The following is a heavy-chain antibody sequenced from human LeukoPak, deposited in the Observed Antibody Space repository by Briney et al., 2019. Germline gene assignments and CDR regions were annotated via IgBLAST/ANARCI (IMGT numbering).Heavy chain of an antibody. CDR1: GFTFSTYA. CDR2: ISDSSSSI. Sequence: PGGSLRLSCAASGFTFSTYAMSWVRQAPGRGLEWVSAISDSSSSIFYADSVKGRFTISRDNSKNTLHLQMISLRAEDTAVYYCAKDFFQLPQAYFDQWGQGTLVTVSS. D-gene: IGHD2-2*01. J-gene: IGHJ4*02. CDR3: AKDFFQLPQAYFDQ. V-gene: IGHV3-23*01.